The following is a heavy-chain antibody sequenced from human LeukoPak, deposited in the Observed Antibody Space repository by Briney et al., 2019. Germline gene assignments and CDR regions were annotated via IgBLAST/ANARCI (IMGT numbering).Heavy chain of an antibody. CDR1: GYSISSGYY. CDR3: ARVPRGDYFLDAFDI. Sequence: SETLSLTCTVSGYSISSGYYWGWIRQPPGKGLEWIGSIYHTGSTYYNPSLKSRVTVSVDTSKNQFSLRLSSVTAADTAVYYCARVPRGDYFLDAFDIWGQGTMVTVSS. D-gene: IGHD2/OR15-2a*01. CDR2: IYHTGST. V-gene: IGHV4-38-2*02. J-gene: IGHJ3*02.